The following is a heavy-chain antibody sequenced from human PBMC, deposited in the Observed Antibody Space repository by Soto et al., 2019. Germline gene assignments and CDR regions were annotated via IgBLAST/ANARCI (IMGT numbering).Heavy chain of an antibody. D-gene: IGHD1-1*01. CDR1: GFTFSNYG. CDR2: IGAAGDT. V-gene: IGHV3-13*01. J-gene: IGHJ6*02. Sequence: PGGSLRLSCAASGFTFSNYGMHWVRQAKGKGLEWLSGIGAAGDTFYPGSVSGRFTISRENAKNSLNLQINRLRAGDTAVYFCARGVMGPGDYYYGLDVWGQGTTVTV. CDR3: ARGVMGPGDYYYGLDV.